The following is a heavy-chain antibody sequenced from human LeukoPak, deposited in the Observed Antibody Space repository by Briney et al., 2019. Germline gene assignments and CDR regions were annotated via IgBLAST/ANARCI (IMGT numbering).Heavy chain of an antibody. Sequence: SGPTLVNPTQTLTLTCTFSGFSLSTSGMRVSWIRQPPGKALEWLARIDWDDDKFYSTSLKTRLTISKDTSKNQVVLTMTNMDPVDTATYYCAQTEYSSSSYWFDPWGQGTLVTVSS. CDR1: GFSLSTSGMR. CDR3: AQTEYSSSSYWFDP. D-gene: IGHD6-6*01. CDR2: IDWDDDK. J-gene: IGHJ5*02. V-gene: IGHV2-70*04.